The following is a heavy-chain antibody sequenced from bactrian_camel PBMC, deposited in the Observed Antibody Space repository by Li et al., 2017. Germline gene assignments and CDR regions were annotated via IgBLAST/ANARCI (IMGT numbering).Heavy chain of an antibody. D-gene: IGHD2*01. J-gene: IGHJ4*01. V-gene: IGHV3S60*01. Sequence: VQLVESGGGSVQAGGSLRLSCKAPGSTSNKCAVEWYRQVPGQDRDFVSSIIADGATEYDASVKGRFTISKDNAKNTVYLQMNSLKSEDTALYYCALDVYSYGGSLRYWGQGTQVTVS. CDR1: GSTSNKCA. CDR2: IIADGAT. CDR3: ALDVYSYGGSLRY.